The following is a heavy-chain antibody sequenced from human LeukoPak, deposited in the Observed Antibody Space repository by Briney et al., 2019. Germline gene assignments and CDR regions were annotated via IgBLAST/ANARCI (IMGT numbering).Heavy chain of an antibody. D-gene: IGHD5-12*01. V-gene: IGHV3-48*01. CDR2: ISSSSSTI. CDR3: ARGDRRRLLDY. CDR1: GFTFSSYS. J-gene: IGHJ4*02. Sequence: PGGSLRLSCAASGFTFSSYSMNWVRQAPGKGLEWVSYISSSSSTIYYADSVKGRFTISRDNAKNSLYLQMNSLRAEDTAVYYCARGDRRRLLDYWGQGTLVTVSS.